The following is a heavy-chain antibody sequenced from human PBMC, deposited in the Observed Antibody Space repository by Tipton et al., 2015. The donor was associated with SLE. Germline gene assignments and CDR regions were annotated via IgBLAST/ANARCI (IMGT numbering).Heavy chain of an antibody. CDR2: IVSENDGGTT. J-gene: IGHJ2*01. Sequence: GSLRLSCAASGFTFSNAWMTWVRQAPGKGLEWVGRIVSENDGGTTDYAAPVKGRFTISRDDSKNTLYLQMNSLKTEDTAVYYCTTNWALGSSSWYFDLWGRGTLVTVSS. CDR3: TTNWALGSSSWYFDL. CDR1: GFTFSNAW. D-gene: IGHD2-2*01. V-gene: IGHV3-15*04.